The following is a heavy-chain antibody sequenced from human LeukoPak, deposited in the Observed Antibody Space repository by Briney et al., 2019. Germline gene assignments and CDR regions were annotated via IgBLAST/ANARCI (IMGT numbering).Heavy chain of an antibody. CDR2: MNPNSGNT. V-gene: IGHV1-8*02. J-gene: IGHJ4*02. CDR3: ARVRPYGDYVDY. Sequence: ASVKVSCKASGGTFSSYAISWVRQATGQGLEWMGWMNPNSGNTGYAQKFQGRVTMTRNTSISTAYMELSSLRSEDTAVYYCARVRPYGDYVDYWGQGTLVTVSS. CDR1: GGTFSSYA. D-gene: IGHD4-17*01.